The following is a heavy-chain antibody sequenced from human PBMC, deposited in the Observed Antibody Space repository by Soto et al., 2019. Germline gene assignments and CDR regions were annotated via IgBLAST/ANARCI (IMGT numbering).Heavy chain of an antibody. CDR1: GGTFSSYA. Sequence: QVQLVQSGAEVKKPGSSVKVSCKASGGTFSSYAISWVRQAPGQGLEWMGGIIPIFGTANYAQKFQGRVTITADESTSTAYVELSSLRSEDTAVYYCASRYCISTSCFLNWFDPWGQGTLVTVSS. CDR2: IIPIFGTA. D-gene: IGHD2-2*01. V-gene: IGHV1-69*12. J-gene: IGHJ5*02. CDR3: ASRYCISTSCFLNWFDP.